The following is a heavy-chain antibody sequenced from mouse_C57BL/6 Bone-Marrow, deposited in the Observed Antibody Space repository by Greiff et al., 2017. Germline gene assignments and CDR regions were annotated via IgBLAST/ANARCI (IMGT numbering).Heavy chain of an antibody. CDR3: ATSLITTVDY. Sequence: EVKLQESGAELVRPGASVTLSCTASGFNIKDDYMHWVQQRPEQGLEWIGWIDPENGATEYASKFQGMATITADTSSNTAYLQLSSLTSEDTAVYYCATSLITTVDYWGQGTTLTVSS. D-gene: IGHD1-1*01. J-gene: IGHJ2*01. CDR1: GFNIKDDY. V-gene: IGHV14-4*01. CDR2: IDPENGAT.